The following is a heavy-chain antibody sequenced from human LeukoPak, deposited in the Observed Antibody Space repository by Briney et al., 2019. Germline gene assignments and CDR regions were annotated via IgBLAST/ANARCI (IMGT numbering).Heavy chain of an antibody. CDR2: IGFSTGNV. CDR3: AKDNGNGWLGEFAFEY. V-gene: IGHV3-9*01. CDR1: GFTFDYSA. D-gene: IGHD3-10*01. J-gene: IGHJ4*02. Sequence: GGSLRLSCVASGFTFDYSAFHWVRQAPGKGLEWVSGIGFSTGNVDNADSVRGRFTISRDNTKNSLFLQMDNLRTDDTAFYYCAKDNGNGWLGEFAFEYWGQGILVTVSS.